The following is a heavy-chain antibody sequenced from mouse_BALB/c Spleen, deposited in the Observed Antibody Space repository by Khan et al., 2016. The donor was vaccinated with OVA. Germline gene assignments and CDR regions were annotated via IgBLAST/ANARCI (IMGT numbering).Heavy chain of an antibody. J-gene: IGHJ3*01. Sequence: QVQLKESGPGLAQPSESLSITCTVSGYSLTDYGVHWVRQSPGKGLEWLGMIWSGGITDYNAAFISRLSISKDNSECQVFFKMNSLQANDTARYYCARNYGYDEGLAYWGQGTLVTVSA. CDR3: ARNYGYDEGLAY. CDR2: IWSGGIT. D-gene: IGHD2-2*01. CDR1: GYSLTDYG. V-gene: IGHV2-2*02.